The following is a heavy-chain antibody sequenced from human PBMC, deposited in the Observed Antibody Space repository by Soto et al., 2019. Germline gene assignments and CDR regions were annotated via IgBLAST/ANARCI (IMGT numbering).Heavy chain of an antibody. CDR2: IHHSGST. Sequence: LSLTCTVSGDSVSSNSWWSWVRQPPGKGLEWIGEIHHSGSTNYNSSLTSRVSISIDKSKNQFSLNLYSVTAADAAVFYCARAPRGYGMDVWGQGTTVTVSS. V-gene: IGHV4-4*02. J-gene: IGHJ6*02. CDR3: ARAPRGYGMDV. CDR1: GDSVSSNSW.